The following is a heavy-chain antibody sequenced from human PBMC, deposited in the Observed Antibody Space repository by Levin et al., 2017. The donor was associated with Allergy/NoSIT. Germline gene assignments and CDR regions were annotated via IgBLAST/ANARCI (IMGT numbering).Heavy chain of an antibody. D-gene: IGHD3-10*01. J-gene: IGHJ6*02. CDR3: AKDPPRFGFYYYYGMDV. V-gene: IGHV3-23*01. CDR2: ISGSGGST. Sequence: HSGGSLRLSCAASGFTFSSYAMSWVRQAPGKGLEWVSAISGSGGSTYYADSVKGRFTISRDNSKNTLYLQMNSLRAEDTAVYYCAKDPPRFGFYYYYGMDVWGQGTTVTVSS. CDR1: GFTFSSYA.